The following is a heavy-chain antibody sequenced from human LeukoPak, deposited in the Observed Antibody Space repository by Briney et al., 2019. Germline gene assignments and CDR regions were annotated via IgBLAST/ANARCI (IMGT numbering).Heavy chain of an antibody. V-gene: IGHV3-23*01. D-gene: IGHD4-11*01. Sequence: GRSLRLSCTASGLIFRNYAMTWVRQAPRKGLEWVSTISGDGTETFYADSVKGRFTISRDNSKNTHYLQMSSLRAEDTGIYYCAKGGHYSFFDYWGQGTLVTVSS. CDR3: AKGGHYSFFDY. J-gene: IGHJ4*02. CDR2: ISGDGTET. CDR1: GLIFRNYA.